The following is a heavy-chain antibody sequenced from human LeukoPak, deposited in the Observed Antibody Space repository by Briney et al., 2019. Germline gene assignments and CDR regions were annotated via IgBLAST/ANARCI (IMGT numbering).Heavy chain of an antibody. V-gene: IGHV3-23*01. J-gene: IGHJ4*02. Sequence: GGSLRLSCAASGFTFSSYAMSWVRQAPGKGLEWVSTISGSGGSTYYADSVKGRFTISRDNSKNTLYLQMTSLRAEDTAVYYCAKTTVYIVVVPAAIHFDYWGQGTLVTVSS. CDR1: GFTFSSYA. D-gene: IGHD2-2*01. CDR2: ISGSGGST. CDR3: AKTTVYIVVVPAAIHFDY.